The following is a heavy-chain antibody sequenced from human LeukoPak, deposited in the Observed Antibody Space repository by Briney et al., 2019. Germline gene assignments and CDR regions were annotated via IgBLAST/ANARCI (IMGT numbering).Heavy chain of an antibody. CDR3: ARRPRNTGSDDGPSGLDY. CDR1: GGSISSGDYS. J-gene: IGHJ4*02. V-gene: IGHV4-30-2*01. Sequence: SETLSLTCAVSGGSISSGDYSWNWIRQPPGKGLEWIGYIYHSGSTHNNPSLNSRVTISLDESKNQFSLKLNSVTAADTGVYYCARRPRNTGSDDGPSGLDYWGQGTRVTVSS. CDR2: IYHSGST. D-gene: IGHD1-26*01.